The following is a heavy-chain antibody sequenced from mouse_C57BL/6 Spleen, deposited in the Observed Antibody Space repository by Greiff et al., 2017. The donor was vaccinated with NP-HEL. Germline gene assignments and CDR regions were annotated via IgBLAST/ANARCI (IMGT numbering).Heavy chain of an antibody. D-gene: IGHD1-1*01. CDR1: GYTFASYW. Sequence: VQLQQSGAELAKPGASVQLSCKASGYTFASYWVHWVKPRPGQGLEWIGYIHPSSGYPTYTQKFKEKATLTADQSSRTAYMQLSSLTYEDSAVYYCARRGYYGVSPWCAYWGQGTLVTVS. V-gene: IGHV1-7*01. J-gene: IGHJ3*01. CDR3: ARRGYYGVSPWCAY. CDR2: IHPSSGYP.